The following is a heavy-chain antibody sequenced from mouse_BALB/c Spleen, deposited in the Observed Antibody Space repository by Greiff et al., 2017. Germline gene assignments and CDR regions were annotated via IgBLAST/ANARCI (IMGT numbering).Heavy chain of an antibody. CDR1: GFSLTSYG. CDR3: ARHVSSNYYAMDY. D-gene: IGHD1-1*01. J-gene: IGHJ4*01. Sequence: QVQLKESGPDLVAPSQSLSITCTVSGFSLTSYGVHWVRQPPGKGLEWLVVIWSDGSTTYNSALKSRLSISKDNSKSQVFLKMNSLQTDDTAMYYCARHVSSNYYAMDYWGQGTSVTVSS. V-gene: IGHV2-6-2*01. CDR2: IWSDGST.